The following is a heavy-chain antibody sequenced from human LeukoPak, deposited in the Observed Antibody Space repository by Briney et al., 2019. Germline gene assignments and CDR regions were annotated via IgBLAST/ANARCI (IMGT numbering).Heavy chain of an antibody. CDR1: GFTFSSYA. Sequence: GGSLRLSCAASGFTFSSYAIHWVRQAPGKGLEWVAVISYDGSNKYYADSVKGRFTISRDNSKNTLYLQMNSLRAEDTAVYYSETGITIFGVVPIWEDYWGQGTLVTVSS. V-gene: IGHV3-30*01. CDR3: ETGITIFGVVPIWEDY. D-gene: IGHD3-3*01. J-gene: IGHJ4*02. CDR2: ISYDGSNK.